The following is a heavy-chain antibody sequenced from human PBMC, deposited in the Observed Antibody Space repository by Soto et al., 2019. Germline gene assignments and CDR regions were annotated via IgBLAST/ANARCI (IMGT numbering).Heavy chain of an antibody. CDR2: ISSRSTNT. CDR1: GFTFSSYT. V-gene: IGHV3-21*01. CDR3: ARGPLYYFDY. Sequence: NPGGSLRLSCEDSGFTFSSYTMNWVRRAPGKGLEWVSSISSRSTNTHYADSVRGRFTISRDNAKRSLYLQMNSLRAEDTAVYYSARGPLYYFDYWGQGTLVTVSS. J-gene: IGHJ4*02.